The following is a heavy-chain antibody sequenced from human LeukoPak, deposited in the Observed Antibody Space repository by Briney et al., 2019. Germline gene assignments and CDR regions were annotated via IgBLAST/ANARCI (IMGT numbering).Heavy chain of an antibody. V-gene: IGHV4-34*01. J-gene: IGHJ4*02. CDR3: AREGSYYGSGSPPLDY. D-gene: IGHD3-10*01. CDR2: INHSGST. CDR1: GGSFSDYY. Sequence: SETLSLTCAVYGGSFSDYYWSWIRQPPGKGLEWIGEINHSGSTNYNPSLKTRVTISVDTSKNQFSLKLSSVTAADTAVYYCAREGSYYGSGSPPLDYWGQGPLVIVSS.